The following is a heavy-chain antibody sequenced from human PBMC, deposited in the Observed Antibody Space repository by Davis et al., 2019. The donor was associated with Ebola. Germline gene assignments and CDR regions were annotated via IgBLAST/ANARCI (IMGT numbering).Heavy chain of an antibody. J-gene: IGHJ4*02. CDR3: TTAGTFDY. Sequence: GESLKISCAASGFTFSGSAMHWVRQASGKGLEWVGRIRSKANSYATAYAASVKGRFTISRDDSKNTAYLQMNSLKTEDTAVYYCTTAGTFDYWGQGTLVTVSS. D-gene: IGHD1-7*01. CDR1: GFTFSGSA. CDR2: IRSKANSYAT. V-gene: IGHV3-73*01.